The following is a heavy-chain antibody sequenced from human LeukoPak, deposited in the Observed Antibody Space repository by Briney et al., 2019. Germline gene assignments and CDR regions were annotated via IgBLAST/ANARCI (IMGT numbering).Heavy chain of an antibody. CDR2: ISGSGGGT. CDR1: GFTFNFYA. Sequence: GSLRLSCAASGFTFNFYAMSWVRQAPGKGLEWVSGISGSGGGTYYAESVKGRFTISRDSSRNTLYLQMNSLRAEDTAVYYCPKDVAAMAEFYFDSWGQGTLVTVSS. V-gene: IGHV3-23*01. D-gene: IGHD5-18*01. CDR3: PKDVAAMAEFYFDS. J-gene: IGHJ4*02.